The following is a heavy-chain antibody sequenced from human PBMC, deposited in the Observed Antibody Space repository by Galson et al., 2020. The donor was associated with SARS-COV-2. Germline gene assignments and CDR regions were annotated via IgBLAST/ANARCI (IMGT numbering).Heavy chain of an antibody. Sequence: GGSLRLSCAASGFTFSSYAMHWVRQAPGKGLEWVAVISYDGSNKYYADSVKGRFTISRDNSKNTLYLQMNSLRAEDTAVYYCARDARYYDILTGYYKNSYYYYYYMDVWGKGTTVTVSS. J-gene: IGHJ6*03. V-gene: IGHV3-30*04. CDR3: ARDARYYDILTGYYKNSYYYYYYMDV. CDR2: ISYDGSNK. D-gene: IGHD3-9*01. CDR1: GFTFSSYA.